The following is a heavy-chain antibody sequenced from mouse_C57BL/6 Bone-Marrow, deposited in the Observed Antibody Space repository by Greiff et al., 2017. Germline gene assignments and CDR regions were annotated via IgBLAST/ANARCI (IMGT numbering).Heavy chain of an antibody. CDR2: IDTSDSET. CDR1: GYTFTSYW. J-gene: IGHJ1*03. Sequence: VQLQQPGAELVRPGSSVKLSCKASGYTFTSYWMHWVQQRPIQGLEWIGNIDTSDSETHYNQKFKDKATLTVDKSSSTAYMQLSRLTSEDSAVYYCAREGYFDVWGTGTTVTVSS. V-gene: IGHV1-52*01. CDR3: AREGYFDV.